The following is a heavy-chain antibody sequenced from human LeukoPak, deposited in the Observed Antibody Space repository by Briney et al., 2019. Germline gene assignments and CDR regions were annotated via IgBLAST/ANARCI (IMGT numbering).Heavy chain of an antibody. CDR1: GFTFSDYY. V-gene: IGHV3-11*01. CDR3: ARDNRVPAVVTAIPTFYWYFDL. CDR2: ISSSGSTI. J-gene: IGHJ2*01. D-gene: IGHD2-21*02. Sequence: GGSLRLSCAASGFTFSDYYMSWIRQAPGKGLEWVSYISSSGSTIYYADSAKGRFTISRDNAKNSLYLQMNSLRAEDTAVYYCARDNRVPAVVTAIPTFYWYFDLWGRGTLVTVSS.